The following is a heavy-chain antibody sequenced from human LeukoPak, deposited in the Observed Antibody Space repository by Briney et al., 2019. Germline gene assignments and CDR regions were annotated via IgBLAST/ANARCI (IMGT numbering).Heavy chain of an antibody. V-gene: IGHV4-31*03. J-gene: IGHJ4*02. D-gene: IGHD2-15*01. CDR1: GGSISSGGYY. CDR2: IYYSGST. CDR3: AAAYCSGGSCYGRSYFDY. Sequence: SETLSLTCTVSGGSISSGGYYWSWIRQHPGKGLEWLGYIYYSGSTYYNPSLKSRVTISVDTSKNQFSLKLSSVTAADTAVYYCAAAYCSGGSCYGRSYFDYWGQGTLVTVSS.